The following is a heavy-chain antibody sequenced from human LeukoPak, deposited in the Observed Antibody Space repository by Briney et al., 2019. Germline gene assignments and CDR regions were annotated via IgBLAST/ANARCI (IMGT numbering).Heavy chain of an antibody. CDR1: GFTVSSNY. Sequence: GGSLRLSCAASGFTVSSNYINWVRQAPGKWLEWVSVIYSGGSTYYADSVKGRFTISRDNSKNTLYLQMNSLRAEDTAVYYCAREVPLYYYMDVWGKGTTVTISS. CDR2: IYSGGST. V-gene: IGHV3-66*01. J-gene: IGHJ6*03. CDR3: AREVPLYYYMDV.